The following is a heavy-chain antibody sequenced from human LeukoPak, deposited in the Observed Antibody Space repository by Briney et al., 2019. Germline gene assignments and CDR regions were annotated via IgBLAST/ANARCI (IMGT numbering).Heavy chain of an antibody. J-gene: IGHJ4*02. CDR2: SHHNGRT. D-gene: IGHD6-6*01. V-gene: IGHV4-38-2*02. CDR3: SRESSSSSDC. CDR1: GSSTSSDYY. Sequence: SETLSLTCAVSGSSTSSDYYWSWIRQPPGKGLEWIGSSHHNGRTYYSPSLKSRATILVDTSKNQFSLRLSSVTAADTALYFCSRESSSSSDCWGQGTLVTISS.